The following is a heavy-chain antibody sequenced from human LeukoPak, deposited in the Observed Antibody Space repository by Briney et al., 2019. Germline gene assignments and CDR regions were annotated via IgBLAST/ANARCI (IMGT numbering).Heavy chain of an antibody. J-gene: IGHJ6*02. D-gene: IGHD6-6*01. CDR3: ARGNVEYSSSSHYYYYGMDV. CDR2: INHSGST. Sequence: SETLSLTCAVYGGSISGYYWSWIRQPPGKGLEWIGEINHSGSTNYNPSLKSRVTISVDTSKNQFSLKLSSVTAADTAVYYCARGNVEYSSSSHYYYYGMDVWGQGTTVTVSS. V-gene: IGHV4-34*01. CDR1: GGSISGYY.